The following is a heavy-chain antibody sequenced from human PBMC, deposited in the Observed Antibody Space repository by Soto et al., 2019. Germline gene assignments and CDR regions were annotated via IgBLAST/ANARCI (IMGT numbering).Heavy chain of an antibody. Sequence: PSQPLSLTCAISGDSVSDSSVSWNWIRQSPSRGLEWLGRTNFGGKWSYAYAESVRSRISINADTSKNQFSLHLDSVTAEDTAVYYCAHSYYDVLGPLNYFDYWGQGTLVTVSS. CDR1: GDSVSDSSVS. CDR3: AHSYYDVLGPLNYFDY. CDR2: TNFGGKWSY. D-gene: IGHD3-9*01. J-gene: IGHJ4*02. V-gene: IGHV6-1*01.